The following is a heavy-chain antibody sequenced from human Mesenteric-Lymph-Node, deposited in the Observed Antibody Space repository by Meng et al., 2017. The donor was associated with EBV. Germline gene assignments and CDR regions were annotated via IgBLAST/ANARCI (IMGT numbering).Heavy chain of an antibody. Sequence: EVQLWESGGGLVQPGESVRLSCAASGFTFGTYAMTWVRQAPGKGLQWVSSISGAGETTYSADSVKGRFTISRDNSRSTLYLQMNSMRAEDTGVYYCAKGRGFGSGTPLDYWGQGSLVTVSS. J-gene: IGHJ4*02. CDR2: ISGAGETT. D-gene: IGHD3-10*01. CDR1: GFTFGTYA. V-gene: IGHV3-23*01. CDR3: AKGRGFGSGTPLDY.